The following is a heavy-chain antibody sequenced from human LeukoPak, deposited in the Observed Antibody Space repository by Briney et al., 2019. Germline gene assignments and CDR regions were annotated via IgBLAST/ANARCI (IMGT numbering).Heavy chain of an antibody. V-gene: IGHV4-39*01. CDR3: ARRVVGATGGGIDY. J-gene: IGHJ4*02. CDR2: IYYSGST. D-gene: IGHD1-26*01. Sequence: SETLSLTCTVSGGSISSSSYYWGWIRQPPGKGLEWIGSIYYSGSTYYNPFLKSRVTISVDTSKNQFSLKLSSVTAADTAVYYCARRVVGATGGGIDYWGQGTLVTVSS. CDR1: GGSISSSSYY.